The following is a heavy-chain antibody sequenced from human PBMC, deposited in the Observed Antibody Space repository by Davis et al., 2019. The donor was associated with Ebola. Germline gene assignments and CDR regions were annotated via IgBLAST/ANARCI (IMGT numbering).Heavy chain of an antibody. CDR3: AKDTSNIWFDI. V-gene: IGHV3-64D*08. Sequence: GGSLRLSCSASGFTFSSYAMHWVRQAPGKGLEYVSAISSNGGSTYYADSVKGRFTISRDNSKNTLYLQMNGLRVEDTAIYYCAKDTSNIWFDIWGQGTMVTVSS. D-gene: IGHD1-26*01. CDR1: GFTFSSYA. CDR2: ISSNGGST. J-gene: IGHJ3*02.